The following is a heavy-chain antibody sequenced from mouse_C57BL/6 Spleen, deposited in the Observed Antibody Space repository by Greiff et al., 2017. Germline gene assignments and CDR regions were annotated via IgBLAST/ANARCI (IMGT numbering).Heavy chain of an antibody. J-gene: IGHJ4*01. D-gene: IGHD3-2*02. Sequence: VQRVESGPELVKPGASVKISCKASGYAFSSSWMNWVKQRPGKGLEWIGRIYPGDGDTNYNGKFKGKATLTADKSSSTAYMQLSSLTSEDSAVYCCARRGAQASAMDYWGQGTSVTVSS. CDR1: GYAFSSSW. V-gene: IGHV1-82*01. CDR2: IYPGDGDT. CDR3: ARRGAQASAMDY.